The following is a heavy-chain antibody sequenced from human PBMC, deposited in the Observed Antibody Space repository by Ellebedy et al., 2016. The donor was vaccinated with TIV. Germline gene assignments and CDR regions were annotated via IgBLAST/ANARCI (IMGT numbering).Heavy chain of an antibody. V-gene: IGHV3-74*01. D-gene: IGHD1-26*01. Sequence: PGGSLRLSCAASGFTFSSNWMHWVRHAPGKGLVWVSRINRDGSRSTYADSVKGRFTISRDNAKNTLYLQMNSLRAEDTAGYYCARDGIVGGPTEYYFDSWGQGTLVTVSS. J-gene: IGHJ4*02. CDR1: GFTFSSNW. CDR3: ARDGIVGGPTEYYFDS. CDR2: INRDGSRS.